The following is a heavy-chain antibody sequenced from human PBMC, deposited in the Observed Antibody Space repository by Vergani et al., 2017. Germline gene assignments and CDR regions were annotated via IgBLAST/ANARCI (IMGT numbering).Heavy chain of an antibody. CDR1: GYSFTSYW. J-gene: IGHJ6*03. CDR2: IYPGDSDT. Sequence: EVQLVQSGAEVKKPGESLKISCKGSGYSFTSYWIGWVRQMPGKGLEWMGIIYPGDSDTRYSPSFQGQVTISADKSISTAYLQWSSLKASDTAMYYCARLQAPTYYDFWSGYYKGYMDVWGKGTTVTVSS. V-gene: IGHV5-51*03. CDR3: ARLQAPTYYDFWSGYYKGYMDV. D-gene: IGHD3-3*01.